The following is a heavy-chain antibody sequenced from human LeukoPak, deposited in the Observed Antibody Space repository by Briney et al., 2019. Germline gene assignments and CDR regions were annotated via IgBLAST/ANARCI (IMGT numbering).Heavy chain of an antibody. CDR1: GYTFTGYY. Sequence: ASVKVSCKASGYTFTGYYMHWVRQAPGQGLEWMGWINPNSDATKYAQKFQGRVTMTRDTSISTAYMELSGLRSDDTAVYYCARKYDILTGYDNWFDPWGQGTLVTVSS. CDR2: INPNSDAT. CDR3: ARKYDILTGYDNWFDP. J-gene: IGHJ5*02. D-gene: IGHD3-9*01. V-gene: IGHV1-2*02.